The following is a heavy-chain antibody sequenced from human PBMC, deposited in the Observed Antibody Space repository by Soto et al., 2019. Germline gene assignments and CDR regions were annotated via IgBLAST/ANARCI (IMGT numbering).Heavy chain of an antibody. V-gene: IGHV2-5*02. CDR2: IYWDEDK. CDR3: AHIVPFYYRGYNFEF. D-gene: IGHD3-10*01. Sequence: QITLKESGPTLVKPTQTLTLTCTFSGFSLSTHTVGVAWIRQPPGKALEWLALIYWDEDKRYSPSLKSRLTITQDTSKNQVVLTMTNMDPVDTATYYCAHIVPFYYRGYNFEFWGQGILVTVSS. CDR1: GFSLSTHTVG. J-gene: IGHJ4*02.